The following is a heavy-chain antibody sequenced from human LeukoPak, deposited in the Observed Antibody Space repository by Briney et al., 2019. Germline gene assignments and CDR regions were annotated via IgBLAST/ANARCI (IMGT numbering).Heavy chain of an antibody. Sequence: PGGSLRLPCAASGLTLSDHYMDWVRQAPGKGLEWVGRTRNKVNGYTTEYAASVKGRFTISRDDSKNSLYLQLSSLKTEDTAMYYCVRVRGSGWDQNYFDCWGQGTLVTVSS. J-gene: IGHJ4*02. CDR1: GLTLSDHY. CDR2: TRNKVNGYTT. V-gene: IGHV3-72*01. D-gene: IGHD6-19*01. CDR3: VRVRGSGWDQNYFDC.